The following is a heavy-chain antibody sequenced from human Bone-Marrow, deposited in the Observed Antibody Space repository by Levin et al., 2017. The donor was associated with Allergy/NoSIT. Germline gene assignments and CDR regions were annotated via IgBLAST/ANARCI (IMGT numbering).Heavy chain of an antibody. CDR2: IGANGGST. D-gene: IGHD2-8*01. CDR3: VRGWDNYDSSLYYAFAH. V-gene: IGHV3-23*01. J-gene: IGHJ4*02. Sequence: GGSLRLSCAASGFTFNKYAMSWVRQAPGKGLEWLAAIGANGGSTSYADSVKGRFTISRDNSKNTMYLQMDSLRVEDTAVYYCVRGWDNYDSSLYYAFAHWGQGTVVTVSS. CDR1: GFTFNKYA.